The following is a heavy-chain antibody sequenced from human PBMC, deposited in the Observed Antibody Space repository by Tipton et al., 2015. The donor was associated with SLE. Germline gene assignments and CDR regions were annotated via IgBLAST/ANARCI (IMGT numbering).Heavy chain of an antibody. CDR3: ASYSSPWYFDY. J-gene: IGHJ4*02. Sequence: TLSLTCTVSGGSISSHYWSWIRQPPGKGLEWIGYIYYGGSTNYNPPLKSRVTISVDTSKNQFSLKLSSVTAADTAVYYCASYSSPWYFDYWGQGTLVTVSS. CDR1: GGSISSHY. CDR2: IYYGGST. V-gene: IGHV4-59*11. D-gene: IGHD6-13*01.